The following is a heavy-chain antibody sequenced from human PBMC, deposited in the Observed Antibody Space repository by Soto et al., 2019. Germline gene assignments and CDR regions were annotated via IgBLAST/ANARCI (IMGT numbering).Heavy chain of an antibody. CDR2: INHSGST. V-gene: IGHV4-34*01. CDR1: GGSFSGYY. J-gene: IGHJ6*03. D-gene: IGHD2-15*01. Sequence: QVQLQQWGAGLLKPSETLSLTCAVYGGSFSGYYWSWIRQPPGKGLEWIGEINHSGSTNYSPSLKSRVTISVDTSKNQFSLKLSSVTAADTAVYYCARGVVAATGHYYYYYMDVWGKGTTVTVSS. CDR3: ARGVVAATGHYYYYYMDV.